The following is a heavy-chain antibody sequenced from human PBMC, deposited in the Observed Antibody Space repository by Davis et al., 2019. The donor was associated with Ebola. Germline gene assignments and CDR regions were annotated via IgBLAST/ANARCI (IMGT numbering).Heavy chain of an antibody. D-gene: IGHD5-12*01. V-gene: IGHV4-34*01. CDR1: GGSFSGYY. CDR3: ARGRGRWLRSASIGY. CDR2: INHSGST. J-gene: IGHJ4*02. Sequence: SETLSLTCAVYGGSFSGYYWSWIRQPPGKGLEWIGEINHSGSTNYNPSLKSRVTISVDTSKNQFSLKLSSVTAADTAAYYCARGRGRWLRSASIGYWGQGTLVTVSS.